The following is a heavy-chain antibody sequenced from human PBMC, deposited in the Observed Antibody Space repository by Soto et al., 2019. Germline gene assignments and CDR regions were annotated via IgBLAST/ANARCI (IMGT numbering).Heavy chain of an antibody. J-gene: IGHJ4*02. CDR3: ARQGPPDGPLLDY. CDR1: GGSISSSSYY. D-gene: IGHD1-26*01. CDR2: IYYSGST. Sequence: ASETLSLTCTVSGGSISSSSYYGGWIRQPPGKGLEWIGSIYYSGSTYYNPSLKSRVTISVDTSKNQFSLKLSSVTAADTAVYYCARQGPPDGPLLDYWGQGTLVTVSS. V-gene: IGHV4-39*01.